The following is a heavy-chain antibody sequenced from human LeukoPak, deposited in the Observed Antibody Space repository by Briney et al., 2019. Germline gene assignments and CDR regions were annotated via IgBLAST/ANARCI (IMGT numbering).Heavy chain of an antibody. CDR3: ARDLDSSGWYSGFDP. CDR2: IYTSGST. D-gene: IGHD6-19*01. J-gene: IGHJ5*02. V-gene: IGHV4-4*07. CDR1: GGSISSYY. Sequence: PSETLSLTCTVSGGSISSYYWSWIRQPAGKGLEWIGRIYTSGSTNCNPSLKSRVTMSVDTSKNQFSLKLSSVTAADTAVYYCARDLDSSGWYSGFDPWGQGTLVTVSS.